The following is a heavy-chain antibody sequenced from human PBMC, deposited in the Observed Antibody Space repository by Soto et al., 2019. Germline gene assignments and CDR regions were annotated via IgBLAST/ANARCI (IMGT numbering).Heavy chain of an antibody. CDR1: GFTFSSYA. Sequence: PGGSLRLSCAASGFTFSSYAMSWVRQAPGKGLEWVSAISGSGGSTYYADSVKGRFTISRDNSKNTLYLQMNSLRAEDTAVYYCAKDLDIVVVPADLAAFDYWGQGTLVTVSS. J-gene: IGHJ4*02. CDR2: ISGSGGST. CDR3: AKDLDIVVVPADLAAFDY. V-gene: IGHV3-23*01. D-gene: IGHD2-2*01.